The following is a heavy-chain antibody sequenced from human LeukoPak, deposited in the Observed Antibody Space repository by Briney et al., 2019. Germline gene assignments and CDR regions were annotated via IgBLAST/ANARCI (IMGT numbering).Heavy chain of an antibody. Sequence: GPSLRLSCAASGFTPSSYGMPWVRQAPGKGLEWVAVIWYDGSYKYYGDSVKGRFTISRDYSENTLFLQMSSLRAEDTAVYYCARAGSDWAIDYWGQGTLVTVSS. CDR2: IWYDGSYK. V-gene: IGHV3-33*01. J-gene: IGHJ4*02. CDR1: GFTPSSYG. D-gene: IGHD6-19*01. CDR3: ARAGSDWAIDY.